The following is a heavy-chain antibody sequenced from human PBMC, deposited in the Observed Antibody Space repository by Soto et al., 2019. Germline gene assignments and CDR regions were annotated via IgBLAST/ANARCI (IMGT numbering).Heavy chain of an antibody. CDR1: GFTFSNAW. V-gene: IGHV3-15*01. CDR2: IKSKTDGGTT. D-gene: IGHD3-10*01. J-gene: IGHJ4*02. Sequence: EVPLVESGGGLVKPGGSLRLSCAASGFTFSNAWMSWVRQAPGKGLEWVGRIKSKTDGGTTDYAAPVKGRFTISREXXKXTXFLKMNSLKTEDTAVYYCTTDRGRRAYYYGSGTLDYWGQGTLVTVSS. CDR3: TTDRGRRAYYYGSGTLDY.